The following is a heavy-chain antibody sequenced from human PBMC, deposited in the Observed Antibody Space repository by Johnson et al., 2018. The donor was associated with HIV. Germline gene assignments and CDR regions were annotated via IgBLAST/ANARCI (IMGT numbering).Heavy chain of an antibody. V-gene: IGHV3-9*01. CDR2: ISWNSGSI. Sequence: VQLVESGVGLVQPGRSLRLSCAASGFTFDDYAMHWVRQAPGKGLEWVSGISWNSGSIGYADSVKGRFTISRDNAKNSLYLQMNSLRAEDTALYYCAKDLIDRDSSGYYYFGAFD. J-gene: IGHJ3*01. CDR1: GFTFDDYA. D-gene: IGHD3-22*01. CDR3: AKDLIDRDSSGYYYFGAFD.